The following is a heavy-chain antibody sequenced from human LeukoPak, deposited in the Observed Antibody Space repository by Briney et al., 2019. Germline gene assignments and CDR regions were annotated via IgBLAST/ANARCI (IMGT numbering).Heavy chain of an antibody. CDR3: ARVLLGINLVDC. V-gene: IGHV3-66*01. CDR2: FYSGDST. J-gene: IGHJ4*02. CDR1: GFTVSSNY. Sequence: PGGSLRLSCAASGFTVSSNYMSWVRQAPGKGLEWVSVFYSGDSTYYADSVKGRFTISRDNSKNTLYLQMNSLRAEDTAVYYCARVLLGINLVDCWGQGTLVTVSS. D-gene: IGHD1-26*01.